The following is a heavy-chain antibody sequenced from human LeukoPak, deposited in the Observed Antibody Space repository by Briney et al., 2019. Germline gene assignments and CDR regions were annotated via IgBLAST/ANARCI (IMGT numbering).Heavy chain of an antibody. Sequence: SETLSLTCTVSGGSISRYYWSWIRQPAGKGLEWIGRIYTSGSTNYNPSLKSRVTMSVDTSKNQFSLKLSSVTAADTAVYYCARVLSGSYSVRFDPWGQGTLVTVSS. D-gene: IGHD1-26*01. V-gene: IGHV4-4*07. J-gene: IGHJ5*02. CDR1: GGSISRYY. CDR3: ARVLSGSYSVRFDP. CDR2: IYTSGST.